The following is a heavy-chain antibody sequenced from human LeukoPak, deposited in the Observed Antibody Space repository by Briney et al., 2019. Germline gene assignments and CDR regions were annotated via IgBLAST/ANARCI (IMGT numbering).Heavy chain of an antibody. V-gene: IGHV4-39*02. CDR2: IYYSGST. J-gene: IGHJ4*02. CDR1: GGSISSSSYY. D-gene: IGHD5-18*01. CDR3: ARDVYSYGLDY. Sequence: PSETLSLTCTVSGGSISSSSYYWGWIRQPPGKGLEWIGSIYYSGSTYYNPSLKSRVTISVDTSKNQFSLKLSSVTAADTAVYYCARDVYSYGLDYWGQGTLVTVSS.